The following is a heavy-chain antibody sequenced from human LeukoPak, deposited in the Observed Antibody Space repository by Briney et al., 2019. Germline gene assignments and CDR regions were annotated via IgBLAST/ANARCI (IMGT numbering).Heavy chain of an antibody. J-gene: IGHJ4*02. CDR2: ISYSVNTI. Sequence: PGGSLRLSCAASGFTFSSYGMSWVRQAPGKGLEWVSYISYSVNTIYYADSVKGRFTISRDNAKNSLYLQMSSLRAEDTAVYYCARVSRAVAGTGTFDYWGQGTLVTVSS. D-gene: IGHD6-19*01. CDR1: GFTFSSYG. CDR3: ARVSRAVAGTGTFDY. V-gene: IGHV3-48*04.